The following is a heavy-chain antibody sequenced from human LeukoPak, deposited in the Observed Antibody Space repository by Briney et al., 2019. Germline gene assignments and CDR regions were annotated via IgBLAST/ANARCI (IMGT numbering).Heavy chain of an antibody. D-gene: IGHD1-26*01. CDR3: AIYTGSYVHYFQH. CDR2: INPDSGDT. V-gene: IGHV1-2*02. J-gene: IGHJ1*01. Sequence: ASVKVSCKASGYTFTGYYMHWVRQAPGQGLEWMGWINPDSGDTNSAQKFLGRVSMTRDTSISTAYMELTRLRSDDTALYYCAIYTGSYVHYFQHWGQGTLVIVSS. CDR1: GYTFTGYY.